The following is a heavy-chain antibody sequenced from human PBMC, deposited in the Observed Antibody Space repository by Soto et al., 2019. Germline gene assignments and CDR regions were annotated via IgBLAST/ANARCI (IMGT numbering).Heavy chain of an antibody. CDR2: IYWDDDK. J-gene: IGHJ4*02. Sequence: QITLEESGPPLVIPAQTLTLTCAFSGFSLTTTHMGVAWIRQPPGKALEWLALIYWDDDKRYSPSLKNRLAISKDTSRNRVVLTITNMNPEDTGTYFCAHAGDYDLLSFDHWGPGTLVTVSS. CDR1: GFSLTTTHMG. CDR3: AHAGDYDLLSFDH. V-gene: IGHV2-5*02. D-gene: IGHD4-17*01.